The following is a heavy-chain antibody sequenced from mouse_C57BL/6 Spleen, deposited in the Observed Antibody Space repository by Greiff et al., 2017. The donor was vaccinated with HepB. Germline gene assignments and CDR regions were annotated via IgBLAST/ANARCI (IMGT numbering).Heavy chain of an antibody. CDR2: IDPSDSYT. D-gene: IGHD1-1*01. Sequence: QVQLQQPGAELVMPGASVKLSCKASGYTFTSYWMHWVKQRPGQGLEWIGEIDPSDSYTNYNQKFKGKSTLTVDKYSSTAYMQLSSLTSEDSAVYYCARDYGSSYRYFDVWGTGTTVTVSA. J-gene: IGHJ1*03. CDR3: ARDYGSSYRYFDV. V-gene: IGHV1-69*01. CDR1: GYTFTSYW.